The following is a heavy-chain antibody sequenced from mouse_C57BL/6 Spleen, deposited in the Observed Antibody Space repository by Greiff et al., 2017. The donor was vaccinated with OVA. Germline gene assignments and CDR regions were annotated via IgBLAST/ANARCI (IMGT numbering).Heavy chain of an antibody. CDR2: IYPGSGST. D-gene: IGHD3-3*01. V-gene: IGHV1-55*01. CDR1: GYTFTSYW. J-gene: IGHJ2*01. CDR3: ARGDGYLDY. Sequence: QVQLQQPGAELVKPGASVKMSCKASGYTFTSYWIPWVKQRPGQGLEWIGDIYPGSGSTNYNEKFKSKATLTVDTSSSTAYMQLSSLTSEDSAGYYCARGDGYLDYWGQGTTLTVSS.